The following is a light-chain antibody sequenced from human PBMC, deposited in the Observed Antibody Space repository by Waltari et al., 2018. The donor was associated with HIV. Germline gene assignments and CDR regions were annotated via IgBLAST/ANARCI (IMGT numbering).Light chain of an antibody. Sequence: DIVMTQSPDSLAVSLGERATLHCQSSQSVFYSSNNKNYLAWYQQKPRQPPKLLIYWASTRESGVPDRFSGSGSGTDFTLTISSLQAEDVAVYFCQQYSSVPPTFGQGTKVEIK. CDR1: QSVFYSSNNKNY. J-gene: IGKJ1*01. V-gene: IGKV4-1*01. CDR2: WAS. CDR3: QQYSSVPPT.